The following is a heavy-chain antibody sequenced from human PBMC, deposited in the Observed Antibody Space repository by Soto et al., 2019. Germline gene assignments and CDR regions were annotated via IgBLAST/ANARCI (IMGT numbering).Heavy chain of an antibody. CDR3: ATMATFGSLNWFEP. J-gene: IGHJ5*02. V-gene: IGHV1-8*01. CDR1: GYTFTNND. CDR2: MNPGSGDT. Sequence: ASVKVSCKASGYTFTNNDVSWLRRATGQGLEWMGWMNPGSGDTGYAQKFQGRVTMTRDISIATAYMELSSLRSDDTAIYYCATMATFGSLNWFEPWGQGTLVTVSS. D-gene: IGHD3-10*01.